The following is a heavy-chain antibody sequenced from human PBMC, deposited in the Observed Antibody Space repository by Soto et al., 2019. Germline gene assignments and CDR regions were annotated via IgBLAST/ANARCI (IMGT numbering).Heavy chain of an antibody. CDR3: AKDGMSSSPYAFDM. CDR2: ITTVGVT. Sequence: PGGALKPSCASSGFPLSRHDRHWVRQVKGGGMQWVSYITTVGVTYYPGSVKVRFTISRERGKNSLYLQMNNVEAGDTAVYYCAKDGMSSSPYAFDMWGQGTVVT. CDR1: GFPLSRHD. V-gene: IGHV3-13*01. J-gene: IGHJ3*02. D-gene: IGHD6-19*01.